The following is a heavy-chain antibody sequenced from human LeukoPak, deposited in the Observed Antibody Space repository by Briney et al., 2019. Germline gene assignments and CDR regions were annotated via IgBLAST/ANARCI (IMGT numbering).Heavy chain of an antibody. Sequence: ASVKVSCKASGYTFTGYYMHWVRQAPGQGLEWMGWINPNSGGTNYAQKFQGRVTMTRDTSISTAYMELSRLRSDDTAVYYCAREERDQLLYGGGFDYWGQGTLVTVSS. CDR2: INPNSGGT. V-gene: IGHV1-2*02. J-gene: IGHJ4*02. CDR1: GYTFTGYY. CDR3: AREERDQLLYGGGFDY. D-gene: IGHD2-2*02.